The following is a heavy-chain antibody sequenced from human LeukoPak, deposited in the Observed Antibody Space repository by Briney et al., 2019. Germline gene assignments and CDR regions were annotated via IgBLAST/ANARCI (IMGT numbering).Heavy chain of an antibody. J-gene: IGHJ4*02. D-gene: IGHD3-22*01. CDR1: GYTFTSYG. V-gene: IGHV1-18*01. Sequence: ASVTVSCKASGYTFTSYGISWVRQAPGQGLEWMGWISAYNGNTNYAQKLQGRVTMTTDTSTSTAYMELRSLRSDDTAVYYCATQHYYDSSGYWTPGLPSDYYFDYWGQGTLVTVSS. CDR3: ATQHYYDSSGYWTPGLPSDYYFDY. CDR2: ISAYNGNT.